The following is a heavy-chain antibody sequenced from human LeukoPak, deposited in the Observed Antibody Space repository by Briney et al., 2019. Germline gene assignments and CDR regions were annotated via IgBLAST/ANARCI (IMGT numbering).Heavy chain of an antibody. J-gene: IGHJ4*02. V-gene: IGHV1-18*01. Sequence: ASVKVSCKASGYTFTSYGISWVRQAPGQGLEWMGWISAYNGNTNYAQKLQGRVTMTTDTPTSTAYMELRSLRSDDTAVYYCARMEGYYDSSGYWCYFDYWGQGTLVTVSS. CDR2: ISAYNGNT. CDR1: GYTFTSYG. CDR3: ARMEGYYDSSGYWCYFDY. D-gene: IGHD3-22*01.